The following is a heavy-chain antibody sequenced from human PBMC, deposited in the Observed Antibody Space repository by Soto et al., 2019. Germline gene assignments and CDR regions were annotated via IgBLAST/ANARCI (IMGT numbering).Heavy chain of an antibody. V-gene: IGHV6-1*01. Sequence: SQTLSLTCAISGESVSSNSAAWNWIRQSPSRGLEWLGRTYYRSKWYNDYAVSVKSRITINPDTSKNQFSLQLNSVTPEDTAVYYCARIWKLELGYYYGMDVWGQGTTVTVSS. CDR3: ARIWKLELGYYYGMDV. CDR1: GESVSSNSAA. D-gene: IGHD1-7*01. CDR2: TYYRSKWYN. J-gene: IGHJ6*02.